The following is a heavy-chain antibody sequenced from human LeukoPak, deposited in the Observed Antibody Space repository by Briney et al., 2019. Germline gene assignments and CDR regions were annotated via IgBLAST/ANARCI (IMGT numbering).Heavy chain of an antibody. V-gene: IGHV4-59*01. CDR1: GGSLSSYY. J-gene: IGHJ5*02. CDR3: AKSTRYIWFHP. CDR2: IYYSGST. Sequence: PSETLSLTCTVSGGSLSSYYWSWIRQPPGKGLEWIGYIYYSGSTNYNPSLKSRVTISVDTSKNQFSLKLSSVTAADTAVYYCAKSTRYIWFHPWAQGTLVTVSS.